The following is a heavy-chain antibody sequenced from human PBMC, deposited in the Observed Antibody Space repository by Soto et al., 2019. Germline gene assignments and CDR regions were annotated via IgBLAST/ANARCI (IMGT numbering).Heavy chain of an antibody. V-gene: IGHV4-4*02. CDR2: IYHGGST. CDR3: ARGVWEGELNAFDI. Sequence: QVQLQESGPGLVKPSGTLSLTCAVSGGSISSSNWWSWVRQPPGKGLEWIGEIYHGGSTNYNPSLKSRVNITVHTSKVPFSLKLSYVTTADTAVYYCARGVWEGELNAFDIWGRGTMVTVSS. D-gene: IGHD1-26*01. J-gene: IGHJ3*02. CDR1: GGSISSSNW.